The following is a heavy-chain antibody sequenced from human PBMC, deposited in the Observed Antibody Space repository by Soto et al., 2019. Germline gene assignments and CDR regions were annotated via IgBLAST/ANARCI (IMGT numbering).Heavy chain of an antibody. CDR3: AKSRLGYCSSTSCYFESYYGMDV. CDR2: ISGSGGST. V-gene: IGHV3-23*01. D-gene: IGHD2-2*01. Sequence: GGSLRLSCAASGFTFSSYAMSWVRQAPGKGLEWVSAISGSGGSTYYADSVKGRFTISSDNSKNTLYLQMNSLRAEDTAVYYCAKSRLGYCSSTSCYFESYYGMDVWGQGTTVTVSS. CDR1: GFTFSSYA. J-gene: IGHJ6*02.